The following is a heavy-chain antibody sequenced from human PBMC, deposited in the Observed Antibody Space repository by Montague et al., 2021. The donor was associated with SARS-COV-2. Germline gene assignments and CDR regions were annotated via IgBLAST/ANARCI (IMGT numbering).Heavy chain of an antibody. CDR1: GFTVSSNY. CDR2: IYSGGST. Sequence: SLRLSCAASGFTVSSNYMSWVRQAPGKGLEWVSVIYSGGSTYYAYSVKGRFTISRDNSKNTLYLQMNSLRAEDTAVYYCAGLLPGIAAAGGVDYFDYWGQGTLVTVSS. CDR3: AGLLPGIAAAGGVDYFDY. V-gene: IGHV3-66*02. D-gene: IGHD6-13*01. J-gene: IGHJ4*02.